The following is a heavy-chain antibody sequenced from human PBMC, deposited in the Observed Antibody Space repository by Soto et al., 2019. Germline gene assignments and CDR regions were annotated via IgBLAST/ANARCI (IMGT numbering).Heavy chain of an antibody. V-gene: IGHV4-34*01. J-gene: IGHJ5*02. CDR3: ARGRGWFDP. CDR1: GGSFSGYY. CDR2: INHSGST. Sequence: PSETLSLTCAVYGGSFSGYYWSWIRQPPGKGLEWIGEINHSGSTHYNPSLKSRVTISVDTSKNQFSLKLSSVTAADTAVYYCARGRGWFDPWGQGTLVTAPQ.